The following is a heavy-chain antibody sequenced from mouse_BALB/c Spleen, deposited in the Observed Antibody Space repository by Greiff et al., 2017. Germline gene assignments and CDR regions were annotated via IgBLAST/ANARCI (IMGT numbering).Heavy chain of an antibody. CDR3: AIPNWEVAWFAY. D-gene: IGHD4-1*01. CDR2: IHYSGST. V-gene: IGHV3-1*02. J-gene: IGHJ3*01. Sequence: VQLKQSGPDLVKPSQSLSLTCTVTGYSITSGYSWHWIRQFPGNKLEWMGYIHYSGSTNYNPSLKSRISITRDTSKNQFFLQLNSVTTEDTATYYCAIPNWEVAWFAYWGQGTLVTVSA. CDR1: GYSITSGYS.